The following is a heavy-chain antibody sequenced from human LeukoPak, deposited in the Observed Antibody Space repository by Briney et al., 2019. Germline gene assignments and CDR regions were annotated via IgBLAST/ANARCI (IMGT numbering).Heavy chain of an antibody. Sequence: GGSLRLSCAASGFTFSSYWMHWVRHAPGKGLVWVSRINSDGSSTSYADSVKGRFTISRDNAKNTLYLQMNSLRAEDMAVYYCARTAGLFDFWSGYFYYFDYWGQGTLVTVSS. J-gene: IGHJ4*02. CDR3: ARTAGLFDFWSGYFYYFDY. D-gene: IGHD3-3*01. V-gene: IGHV3-74*01. CDR1: GFTFSSYW. CDR2: INSDGSST.